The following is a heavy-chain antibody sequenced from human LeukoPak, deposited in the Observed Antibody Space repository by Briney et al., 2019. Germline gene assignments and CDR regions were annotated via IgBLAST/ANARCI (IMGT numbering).Heavy chain of an antibody. Sequence: GSLRLSCAASGFTFSSYAMSWIRQPPGKGLEWIGEVNHSGSTNYNPSLKSRVTISVDTSKNQFSLKLSSVTAADTAVYYCARGTHPEYYYDSSGYRGFDYWGQGTLVTVSS. J-gene: IGHJ4*02. V-gene: IGHV4-34*01. D-gene: IGHD3-22*01. CDR1: GFTFSSYA. CDR3: ARGTHPEYYYDSSGYRGFDY. CDR2: VNHSGST.